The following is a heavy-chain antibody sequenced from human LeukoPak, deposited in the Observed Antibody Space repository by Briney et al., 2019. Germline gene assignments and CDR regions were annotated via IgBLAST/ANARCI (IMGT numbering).Heavy chain of an antibody. CDR1: GYTFTSYG. D-gene: IGHD3-22*01. J-gene: IGHJ3*02. CDR2: ISACNGNT. CDR3: ARAPITMIVVVLPFDI. Sequence: ASVKVRCTASGYTFTSYGITWVRQAPGQGLEWMGWISACNGNTNYAQKLQGRVTMTTDTSTSTAYMELRSLRSDDTAVYYCARAPITMIVVVLPFDIWAEGTMLTVSS. V-gene: IGHV1-18*01.